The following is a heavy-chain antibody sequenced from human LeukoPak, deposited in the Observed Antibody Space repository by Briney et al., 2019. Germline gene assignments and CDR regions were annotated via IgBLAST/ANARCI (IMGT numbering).Heavy chain of an antibody. D-gene: IGHD6-19*01. Sequence: GRSLSLSCAASGFTFSSYGMHWVRQAPGKGLEWVAVIWYDGSNKYYADSVKGRFTISRDNSKNTLYLQMNSLRAEDTAVYYCARGAGGSGWYRAYFDYRGQGTLVTVSS. CDR2: IWYDGSNK. CDR1: GFTFSSYG. CDR3: ARGAGGSGWYRAYFDY. V-gene: IGHV3-33*01. J-gene: IGHJ4*02.